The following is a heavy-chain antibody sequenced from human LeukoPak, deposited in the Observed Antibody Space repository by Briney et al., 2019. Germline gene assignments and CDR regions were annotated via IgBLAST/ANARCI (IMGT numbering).Heavy chain of an antibody. D-gene: IGHD2-2*03. V-gene: IGHV3-23*01. CDR2: ISGSGGRT. CDR3: AIPTCSGSGYCSTSDPFHT. J-gene: IGHJ3*02. Sequence: GGSLRISCAASGFTFDNYGIGWVRQAPGKGLEWVSGISGSGGRTYYADSVKGRFTISRDNSKNTLFLQLNSLGVEDTATYYCAIPTCSGSGYCSTSDPFHTWGQGTMVTVSS. CDR1: GFTFDNYG.